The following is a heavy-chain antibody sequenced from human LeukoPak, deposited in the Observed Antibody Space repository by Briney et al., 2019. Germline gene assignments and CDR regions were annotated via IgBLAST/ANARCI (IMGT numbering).Heavy chain of an antibody. J-gene: IGHJ4*02. CDR3: AKDLHIAVTGTFDY. D-gene: IGHD6-19*01. Sequence: PGGSLRLSCAASGFTFDDYAMHWVRQAPGKGLEWVSGISWNSGSIGYADSVKGRFTISRDNAKNSLSLQMNSLRAEDTALYYCAKDLHIAVTGTFDYWGQGTLVTVSS. V-gene: IGHV3-9*01. CDR2: ISWNSGSI. CDR1: GFTFDDYA.